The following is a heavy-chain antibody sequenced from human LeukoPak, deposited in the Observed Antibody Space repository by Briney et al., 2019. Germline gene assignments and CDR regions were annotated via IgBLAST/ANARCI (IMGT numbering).Heavy chain of an antibody. D-gene: IGHD1-26*01. Sequence: GGSLRLSCAASGFTFSSYAMNWVRQAPGEGLEWASAVRGSDAGTSYADSVKGRFTISRDNSKNTLYLQMNSLRAEDTAVYYCAKNRGGSYYSGSDYWGQGTLVTVSS. V-gene: IGHV3-23*01. CDR3: AKNRGGSYYSGSDY. J-gene: IGHJ4*02. CDR1: GFTFSSYA. CDR2: VRGSDAGT.